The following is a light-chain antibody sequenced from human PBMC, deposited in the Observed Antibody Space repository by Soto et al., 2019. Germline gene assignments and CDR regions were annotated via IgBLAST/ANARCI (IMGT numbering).Light chain of an antibody. CDR1: QSISSY. CDR3: QQSYSTPLT. Sequence: IQVTQTTSSLSASVGDRVTITCRASQSISSYLNWYQQKPGKAPKLLIYAASSLQSGVPSRFSGSGSGTDFTLTISSLQPEDFATYYCQQSYSTPLTFGGGTKV. CDR2: AAS. V-gene: IGKV1-39*01. J-gene: IGKJ4*01.